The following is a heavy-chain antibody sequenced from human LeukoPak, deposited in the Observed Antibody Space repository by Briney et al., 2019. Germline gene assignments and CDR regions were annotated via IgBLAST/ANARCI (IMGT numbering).Heavy chain of an antibody. CDR3: AKGRQYQLLTKPFDY. CDR1: GFTFSIYS. J-gene: IGHJ4*02. D-gene: IGHD2-2*01. Sequence: GGSLRLSCAASGFTFSIYSMNWVRQAPGKGLEWVSSISGRGVGTFYADSVKGRFTISRDNSKNTLYLQMNSLRADDTAVYYCAKGRQYQLLTKPFDYWGQGTRVTVSS. CDR2: ISGRGVGT. V-gene: IGHV3-23*01.